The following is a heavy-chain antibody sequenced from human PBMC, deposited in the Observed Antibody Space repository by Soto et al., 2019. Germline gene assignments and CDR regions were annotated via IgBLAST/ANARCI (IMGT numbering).Heavy chain of an antibody. CDR2: IYPGDSDT. V-gene: IGHV5-51*01. CDR1: GYSFTSYW. D-gene: IGHD3-3*01. Sequence: GESLKISCEGSGYSFTSYWSGWVRQMPGKGLEWMGIIYPGDSDTRYSPSFQGQVTISADKSISTAYLKWSSLKASDTAMYYCAMVSARYDFRPWGQGTLVTVSS. J-gene: IGHJ5*02. CDR3: AMVSARYDFRP.